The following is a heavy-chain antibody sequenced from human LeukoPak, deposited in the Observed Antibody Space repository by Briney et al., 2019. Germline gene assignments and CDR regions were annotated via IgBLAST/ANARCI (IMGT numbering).Heavy chain of an antibody. J-gene: IGHJ6*03. CDR3: AKDATAVVGTVYMDV. Sequence: GGSLRLSCAASGFTFSGYGMHWVRQAPGKGLEWVAFIRYDGSNKYYADSVKGRFTISRDNSKNTLYLQMNSLRAEDTAVYYCAKDATAVVGTVYMDVWGKGTTVTISS. D-gene: IGHD6-13*01. CDR2: IRYDGSNK. CDR1: GFTFSGYG. V-gene: IGHV3-30*02.